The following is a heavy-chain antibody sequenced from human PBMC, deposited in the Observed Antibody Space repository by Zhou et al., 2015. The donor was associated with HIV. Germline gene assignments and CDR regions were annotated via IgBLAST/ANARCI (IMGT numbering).Heavy chain of an antibody. V-gene: IGHV3-33*06. D-gene: IGHD3-16*02. CDR1: GFTFSSYG. CDR2: IWYDGSNK. Sequence: QVQLVESGGGVVQPGRSLRLSCAASGFTFSSYGMHWVRQAPGKGLEWVAVIWYDGSNKYYADSVKGRFTISRDNSKNTLYLQMNSLRAEDTAVYYCAKDPRRELSVEPSFDYWGQGTLVTVSS. CDR3: AKDPRRELSVEPSFDY. J-gene: IGHJ4*02.